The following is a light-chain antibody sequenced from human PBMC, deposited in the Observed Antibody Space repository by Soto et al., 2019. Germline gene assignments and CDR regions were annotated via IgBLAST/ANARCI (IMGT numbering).Light chain of an antibody. Sequence: DIKMTQSPSTLSATVGDRVTITCRASQSISSWLAWYQQKPGKAPKLLIYDASSLESGVPSRFSGRGSGTEFTLTISSLQSEDFAVYYCQQYHNWPITFGQGTRLEIK. CDR2: DAS. J-gene: IGKJ5*01. CDR1: QSISSW. CDR3: QQYHNWPIT. V-gene: IGKV1-5*01.